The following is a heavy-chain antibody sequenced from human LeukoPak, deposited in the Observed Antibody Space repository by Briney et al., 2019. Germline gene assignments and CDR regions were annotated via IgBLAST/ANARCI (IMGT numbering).Heavy chain of an antibody. D-gene: IGHD2-15*01. CDR2: IYPGDSDT. V-gene: IGHV5-51*01. J-gene: IGHJ2*01. Sequence: GESLKISCKGSGYSFTTYWIAWVRQMPGKGLEWMGIIYPGDSDTRYSPSFQGQVTISADKSISTAYLQWSSLKASDTAMYYCARVFCSGGTCYSSWYFDLWGRGTLLTVSS. CDR3: ARVFCSGGTCYSSWYFDL. CDR1: GYSFTTYW.